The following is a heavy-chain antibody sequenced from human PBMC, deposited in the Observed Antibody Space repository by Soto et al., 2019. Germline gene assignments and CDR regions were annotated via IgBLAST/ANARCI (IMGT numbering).Heavy chain of an antibody. CDR3: ARGFFVRRRTSSQGHYMDV. J-gene: IGHJ6*03. CDR1: GFTFSSYG. V-gene: IGHV3-33*01. CDR2: IWYDGSNK. Sequence: GGSLRLSCAASGFTFSSYGMHWVRQAPGKGLEWVAVIWYDGSNKYYADSVKGRFTISRDNSKNTLYLQMNSLRAEDTAVYYCARGFFVRRRTSSQGHYMDVWGKGTTVTVSS. D-gene: IGHD2-2*01.